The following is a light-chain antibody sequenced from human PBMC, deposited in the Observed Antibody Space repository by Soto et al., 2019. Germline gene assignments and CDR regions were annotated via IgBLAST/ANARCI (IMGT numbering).Light chain of an antibody. CDR3: QQRAKWPLT. Sequence: EIILTQSPVTLSLSPGERATLSYRASQSVNSFLAYYQQKPDQAPRLLIYDTSKRATGIPARFSGSGSGTDFTLTISSLEPEDFAIYYCQQRAKWPLTFGGGTKVEIK. CDR1: QSVNSF. V-gene: IGKV3-11*01. CDR2: DTS. J-gene: IGKJ4*01.